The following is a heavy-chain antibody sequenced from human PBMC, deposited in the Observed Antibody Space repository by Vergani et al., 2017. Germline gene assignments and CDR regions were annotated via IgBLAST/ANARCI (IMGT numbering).Heavy chain of an antibody. D-gene: IGHD2-2*01. J-gene: IGHJ6*02. CDR2: ISAYNGNK. CDR3: ARDPDIVVVXAAPYYYYYYGMDV. Sequence: QVQLVQSGAEVKKPGASVKVSCKASGYTFTSYGISWVRQAPGQGLEWMGWISAYNGNKNYAQKLQGRVTMTTDTSTSTAYMELRSLRSDDTAVYYCARDPDIVVVXAAPYYYYYYGMDVWGQGTTVTVSS. CDR1: GYTFTSYG. V-gene: IGHV1-18*04.